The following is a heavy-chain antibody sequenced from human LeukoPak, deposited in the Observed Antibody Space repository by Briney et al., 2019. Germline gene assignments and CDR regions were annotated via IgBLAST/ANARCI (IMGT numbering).Heavy chain of an antibody. J-gene: IGHJ4*02. CDR3: ARDTVTTKLFSY. V-gene: IGHV1-2*02. CDR2: INPNSGGT. D-gene: IGHD4-11*01. Sequence: ASVKVSCKASGYTLTGYYMHWVRQAPGQGLEWMGWINPNSGGTNYAQKFQGRVTMTRDTSISTAYMELSRLRSDDTAVYYCARDTVTTKLFSYWGQGTLVTVSS. CDR1: GYTLTGYY.